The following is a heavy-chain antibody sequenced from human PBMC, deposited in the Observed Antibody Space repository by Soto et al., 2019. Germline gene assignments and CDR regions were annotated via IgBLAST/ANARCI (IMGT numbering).Heavy chain of an antibody. J-gene: IGHJ4*02. CDR2: IYYSGST. CDR3: ARSFDYGYIHY. Sequence: SETLSLTCTVSRGSISSGTNYWAWIRQPPGKGLEWIANIYYSGSTFYNPSLKSRVTISLDTSKNQFSLKLRSVTAADTAVYYCARSFDYGYIHYWGQGTLVTVSS. CDR1: RGSISSGTNY. V-gene: IGHV4-39*01. D-gene: IGHD3-10*01.